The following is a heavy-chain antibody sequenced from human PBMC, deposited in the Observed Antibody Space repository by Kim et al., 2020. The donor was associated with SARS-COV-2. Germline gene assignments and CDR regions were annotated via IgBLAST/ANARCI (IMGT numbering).Heavy chain of an antibody. D-gene: IGHD6-6*01. Sequence: GGSLRLSCAASGFTFSTYAMHWVRQAPGKGLDYVSAISSNGGATYYANSVKGRFTISRDNSKNTLYLQMGSLRAEDMAIYYCARSYSSSSGIDYWGQGTLVTVSS. J-gene: IGHJ4*02. CDR3: ARSYSSSSGIDY. CDR2: ISSNGGAT. CDR1: GFTFSTYA. V-gene: IGHV3-64*01.